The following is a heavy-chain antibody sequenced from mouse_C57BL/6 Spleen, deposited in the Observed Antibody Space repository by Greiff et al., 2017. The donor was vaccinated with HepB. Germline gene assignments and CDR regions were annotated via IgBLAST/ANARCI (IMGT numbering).Heavy chain of an antibody. Sequence: EVQWVESGGGLVKPGGSLKLSCAASGFTFSSYAMSWVRQTPEKRLEWVATISDGGSYTYYPDNVKGRFTISRDNAKNNLYLQMSHLKSEDTAMYYCARDLGRDGWFAYWGQGTLVTVSA. CDR2: ISDGGSYT. J-gene: IGHJ3*01. D-gene: IGHD4-1*01. CDR3: ARDLGRDGWFAY. CDR1: GFTFSSYA. V-gene: IGHV5-4*01.